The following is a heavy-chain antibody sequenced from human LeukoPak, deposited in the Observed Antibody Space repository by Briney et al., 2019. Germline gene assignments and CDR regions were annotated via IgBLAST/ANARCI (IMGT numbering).Heavy chain of an antibody. D-gene: IGHD6-19*01. V-gene: IGHV4-61*05. J-gene: IGHJ4*02. CDR1: GGSISSSSYY. Sequence: SETLSLTCTVSGGSISSSSYYWGWIRQPPGKGLEWIGYIYYSGSTNYNPSLKSRVTISVDTSKNQFSLKLSSVTAADTAVYYCARGYSSGWRAKEFDYWGQGTLVTVSS. CDR3: ARGYSSGWRAKEFDY. CDR2: IYYSGST.